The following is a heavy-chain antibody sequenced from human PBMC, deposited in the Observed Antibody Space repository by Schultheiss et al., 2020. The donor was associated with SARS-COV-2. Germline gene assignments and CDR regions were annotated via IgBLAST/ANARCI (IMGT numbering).Heavy chain of an antibody. CDR1: GFTFSSYG. J-gene: IGHJ4*02. D-gene: IGHD1-26*01. V-gene: IGHV3-30*03. CDR3: AREGGELRPY. CDR2: ISYDGSNK. Sequence: GGSLRLSCAASGFTFSSYGMHWVRQAPGKGLEWVAVISYDGSNKYYADSVKGRFTISRDNAKNSLYLQMNSLRAEDTAVYYCAREGGELRPYWGQGTLVTVSS.